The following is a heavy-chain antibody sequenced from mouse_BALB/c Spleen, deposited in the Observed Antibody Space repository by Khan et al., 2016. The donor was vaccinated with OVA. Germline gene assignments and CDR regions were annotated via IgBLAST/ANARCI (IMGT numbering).Heavy chain of an antibody. CDR1: GFTSSSYA. CDR3: ARSLVDYHAMDY. V-gene: IGHV5-9-3*01. Sequence: EVELVESGGGLVKPGGSLKLSCSASGFTSSSYAMSWVRQTPEKRLELVATISSGGHYTFYPDSVKGRFTISRDNARNTLYLQMSSLRSEDTAMYYCARSLVDYHAMDYWGQGTSVTVSS. D-gene: IGHD2-2*01. CDR2: ISSGGHYT. J-gene: IGHJ4*01.